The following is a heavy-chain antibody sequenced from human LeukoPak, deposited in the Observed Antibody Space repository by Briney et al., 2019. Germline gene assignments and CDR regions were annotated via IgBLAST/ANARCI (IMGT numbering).Heavy chain of an antibody. D-gene: IGHD6-13*01. CDR2: IYSGGST. V-gene: IGHV3-53*01. CDR1: GFTVSSNY. J-gene: IGHJ4*02. Sequence: PGGSLRLSCAASGFTVSSNYMSWVRQAPGKGLEWVSVIYSGGSTYYADSVKGRLTISRDNSKNTLYLQMNSLRAEDTAVYYCARARVSSSWSFDYWGQGTLVTVSS. CDR3: ARARVSSSWSFDY.